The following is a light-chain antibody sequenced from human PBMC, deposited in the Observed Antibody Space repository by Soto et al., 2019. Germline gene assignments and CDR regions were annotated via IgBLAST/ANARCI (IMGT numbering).Light chain of an antibody. J-gene: IGKJ1*01. V-gene: IGKV3-20*01. CDR3: QQYGSSPPWT. CDR1: QSVSSSF. CDR2: GAS. Sequence: EIVLTQSPGTLSLSPGERATLSCRASQSVSSSFLAWYQQKPGQAPRLLIYGASIRATGIPDRFSGSGSGTDFPLTISRLEPEDFEVYYCQQYGSSPPWTFGQGTKVEIK.